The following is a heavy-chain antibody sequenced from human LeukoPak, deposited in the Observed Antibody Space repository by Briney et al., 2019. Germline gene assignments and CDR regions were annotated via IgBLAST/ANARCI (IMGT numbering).Heavy chain of an antibody. CDR2: IYYSGST. CDR3: ARDRSVVVPAANYGMDV. V-gene: IGHV4-59*01. D-gene: IGHD2-2*01. J-gene: IGHJ6*04. CDR1: GGSISSYY. Sequence: PSETLSLTCTVSGGSISSYYWSRIRQPPGKGLEWIGYIYYSGSTNYNPSLKSRVTISVDTSKNQFSLKLSSVTAADTAVYYCARDRSVVVPAANYGMDVWGKGTTVTVSS.